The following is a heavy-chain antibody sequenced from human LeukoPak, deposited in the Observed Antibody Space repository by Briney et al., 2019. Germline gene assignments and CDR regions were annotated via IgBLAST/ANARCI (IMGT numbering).Heavy chain of an antibody. J-gene: IGHJ3*01. Sequence: PGGSLRLSCTASGFTFSRYSMNWVRQAPGKGLEWVSYISSNSGTIYYADSVKGRVTISRDNAKNSLYLQMNSLRAEDTAVYYCASGIEVWLYAFDVWGQGTRVTVSS. CDR1: GFTFSRYS. CDR3: ASGIEVWLYAFDV. D-gene: IGHD5-18*01. CDR2: ISSNSGTI. V-gene: IGHV3-48*01.